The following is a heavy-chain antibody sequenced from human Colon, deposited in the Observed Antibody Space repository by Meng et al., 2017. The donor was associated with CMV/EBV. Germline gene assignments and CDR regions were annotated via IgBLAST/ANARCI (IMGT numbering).Heavy chain of an antibody. CDR2: ISWDGDST. J-gene: IGHJ4*02. CDR3: AKFVVPAAIGYYFDY. V-gene: IGHV3-43*01. Sequence: AGFTFDDYTMQWVRQAPEEGLEWVSLISWDGDSTYYADSVKGRFTISRDNSKNSLYLQMNSLRTEDTALYYCAKFVVPAAIGYYFDYWGQGTLVTVSS. D-gene: IGHD2-2*02. CDR1: GFTFDDYT.